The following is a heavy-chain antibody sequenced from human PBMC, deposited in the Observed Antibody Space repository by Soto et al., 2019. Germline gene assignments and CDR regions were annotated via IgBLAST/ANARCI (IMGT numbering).Heavy chain of an antibody. CDR2: IYPGDSDT. Sequence: PRESLKISCKGSGYSFTSYWIGWVRQMPGKGLEWMGIIYPGDSDTNYSPSFQGHVTISADKSISTAYLQWSSLKASDTAMYYCARPSEIAVAGREFDYWGQGTLVTVSS. D-gene: IGHD6-19*01. CDR3: ARPSEIAVAGREFDY. V-gene: IGHV5-51*01. J-gene: IGHJ4*02. CDR1: GYSFTSYW.